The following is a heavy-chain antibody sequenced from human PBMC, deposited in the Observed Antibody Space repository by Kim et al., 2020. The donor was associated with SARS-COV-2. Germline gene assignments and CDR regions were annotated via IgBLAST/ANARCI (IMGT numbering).Heavy chain of an antibody. D-gene: IGHD3-10*01. Sequence: GGSLRLSCAASGFTFGDYTVHWVRQAPGKGLEWISSISFNIGSINYADSVKGRFTISRDNAKNSLYLQMNALRTDDTALYYCAKDWGYGSGTYFNSWGQGTLVTVSS. CDR1: GFTFGDYT. V-gene: IGHV3-9*01. CDR2: ISFNIGSI. CDR3: AKDWGYGSGTYFNS. J-gene: IGHJ4*02.